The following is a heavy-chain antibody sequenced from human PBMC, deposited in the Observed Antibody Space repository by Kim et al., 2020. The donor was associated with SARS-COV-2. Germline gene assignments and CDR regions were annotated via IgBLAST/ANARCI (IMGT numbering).Heavy chain of an antibody. D-gene: IGHD6-13*01. CDR2: IIPIFGTA. Sequence: SSVKVSCKASGGTFSSYAISWVRQAPGQGLEWMGGIIPIFGTANYAQKFQGRVTITADKSTSTAYMELSSLRSEDTAVYYCARGGQQLSNHDAFDIWGQGTMVTVSS. CDR1: GGTFSSYA. V-gene: IGHV1-69*06. J-gene: IGHJ3*02. CDR3: ARGGQQLSNHDAFDI.